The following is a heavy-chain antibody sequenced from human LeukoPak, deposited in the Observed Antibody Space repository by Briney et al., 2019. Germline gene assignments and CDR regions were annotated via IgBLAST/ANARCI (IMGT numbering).Heavy chain of an antibody. J-gene: IGHJ4*02. V-gene: IGHV4-39*07. CDR2: IYYSGST. Sequence: KPSETLSLTCTVSGGSISSSSYYWGWIRQPPGKGLEWIGSIYYSGSTYYNPSLKSRVTISVDTSKNQFSLKLSSVTAADTAVYYCARESVEQDFDYWGQGTLVTVSS. D-gene: IGHD6-13*01. CDR3: ARESVEQDFDY. CDR1: GGSISSSSYY.